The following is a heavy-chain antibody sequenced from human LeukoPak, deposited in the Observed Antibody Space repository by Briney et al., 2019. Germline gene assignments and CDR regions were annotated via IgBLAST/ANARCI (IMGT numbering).Heavy chain of an antibody. CDR3: AATTVVVPAATDY. CDR1: GGSFGGYY. V-gene: IGHV4-34*01. Sequence: SETLSLTCAVYGGSFGGYYWSWIRQPPGKGLEWIGEINHSGSTNYNPSLKSRVTISVDTSKNQFSLKLSSVTAADTAVYYCAATTVVVPAATDYWGQGTLVTVSS. CDR2: INHSGST. D-gene: IGHD2-2*01. J-gene: IGHJ4*02.